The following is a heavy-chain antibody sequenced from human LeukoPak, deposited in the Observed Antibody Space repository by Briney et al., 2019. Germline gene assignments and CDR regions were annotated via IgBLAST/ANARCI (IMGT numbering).Heavy chain of an antibody. Sequence: PGRSLRLSCAASGFTFSSYGMHWVRQAPGKGLEWVAVIWYDGSNKYYADSVKGRFTISRDNSKNTLYLQMNSLGAEDTAVYYCARDISSGWFMWFDPWGQGTLVTVSS. V-gene: IGHV3-33*01. J-gene: IGHJ5*02. CDR3: ARDISSGWFMWFDP. D-gene: IGHD6-19*01. CDR2: IWYDGSNK. CDR1: GFTFSSYG.